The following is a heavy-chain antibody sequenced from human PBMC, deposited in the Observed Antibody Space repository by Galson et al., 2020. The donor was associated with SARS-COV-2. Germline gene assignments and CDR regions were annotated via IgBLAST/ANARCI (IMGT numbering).Heavy chain of an antibody. V-gene: IGHV1-2*02. D-gene: IGHD3-22*01. Sequence: ASVKVPCKASGYTFTGYYIHWVRQAPGQGLEWMGWINPSSGGTNSAQKFQGRVTMTRDTSISTAYMELSRLRSDDTAVYYCAREMRDFYDSSGYPDYWGQGTLVTVSS. CDR1: GYTFTGYY. J-gene: IGHJ4*02. CDR3: AREMRDFYDSSGYPDY. CDR2: INPSSGGT.